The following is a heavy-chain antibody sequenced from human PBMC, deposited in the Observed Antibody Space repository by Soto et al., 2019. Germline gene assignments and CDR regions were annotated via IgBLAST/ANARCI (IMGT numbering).Heavy chain of an antibody. CDR1: GGSISSGDYY. Sequence: QVQLQESGPGLVKPSQTLSLTCTVSGGSISSGDYYWSWIRQPPGKGLEWIGYIDYSGSTYYNPSRECGVARSVVSCKNQFSLMLRSVTGADTAVYYCARGRREYSYGHRYYYYGMDVWGQGTTVTVSS. V-gene: IGHV4-30-4*01. D-gene: IGHD5-18*01. CDR2: IDYSGST. J-gene: IGHJ6*02. CDR3: ARGRREYSYGHRYYYYGMDV.